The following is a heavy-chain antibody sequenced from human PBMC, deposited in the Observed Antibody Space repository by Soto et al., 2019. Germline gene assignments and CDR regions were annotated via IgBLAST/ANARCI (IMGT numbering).Heavy chain of an antibody. CDR2: ITVGSSHI. D-gene: IGHD3-16*01. V-gene: IGHV3-21*01. CDR3: SRSPEVGVRGAY. CDR1: GFPFSAYN. Sequence: XASLRLSCTGSGFPFSAYNINWVRQAPGKGLEWVSSITVGSSHIYQPNSMKGRFTISRDDAKNSVYLQIDSLRDEDTALYYCSRSPEVGVRGAYWGQGTLVTVSS. J-gene: IGHJ4*02.